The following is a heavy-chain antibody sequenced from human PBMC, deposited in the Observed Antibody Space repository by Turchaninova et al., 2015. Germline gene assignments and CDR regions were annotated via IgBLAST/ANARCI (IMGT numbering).Heavy chain of an antibody. J-gene: IGHJ3*02. CDR1: GFTYRDRD. Sequence: EVELGESGGGLVRHGGSLGASCAVSGFTYRDRDMDWVRQAPGKGLEWVASIRNRVNTYSTEHAASVKGRFSISRDDSKNSLYLQMNSLKTEDTAVYYCARAQDSGTYFDIWGQGTVVTVSS. V-gene: IGHV3-72*01. D-gene: IGHD1-26*01. CDR2: IRNRVNTYST. CDR3: ARAQDSGTYFDI.